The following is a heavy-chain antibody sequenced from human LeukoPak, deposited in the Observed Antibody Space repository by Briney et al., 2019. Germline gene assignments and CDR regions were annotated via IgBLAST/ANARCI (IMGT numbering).Heavy chain of an antibody. CDR1: GFTFSSYA. D-gene: IGHD5-18*01. Sequence: GGSLRLSCAASGFTFSSYAMHWVRQAPGKGLEWVAVISYDGSNKYYADSVKGRFTISRDNSKNTLYLQMNSLRAEDTAVYYCARDSGRGYSYGPLDYWGQGTLVTVSS. V-gene: IGHV3-30-3*01. CDR2: ISYDGSNK. CDR3: ARDSGRGYSYGPLDY. J-gene: IGHJ4*02.